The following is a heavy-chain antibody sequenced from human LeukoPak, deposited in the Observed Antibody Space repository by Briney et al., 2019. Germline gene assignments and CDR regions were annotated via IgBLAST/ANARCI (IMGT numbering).Heavy chain of an antibody. CDR3: ARDGSGSTGYNWFDP. Sequence: ASVKVSCKASGYTFTGYYMHWVRQAPGQGLEWKGCINPNSGGTNYAQKFQGRVTMTRDTSISTAYMELSRLRSDDTAVYYCARDGSGSTGYNWFDPWGQGTLVTVSS. D-gene: IGHD3-10*01. J-gene: IGHJ5*02. CDR2: INPNSGGT. V-gene: IGHV1-2*02. CDR1: GYTFTGYY.